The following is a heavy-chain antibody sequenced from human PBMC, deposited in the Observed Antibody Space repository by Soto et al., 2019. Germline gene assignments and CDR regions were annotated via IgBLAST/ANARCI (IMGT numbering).Heavy chain of an antibody. CDR1: GFTFSYYG. CDR3: AKGGSNAAMDV. V-gene: IGHV3-33*08. J-gene: IGHJ6*02. CDR2: IWYDESNK. D-gene: IGHD1-26*01. Sequence: QVQLVESGGGVVQPGRSLRLSCAASGFTFSYYGMHWVRQAPGKELEWVAIIWYDESNKYYADSVTVRFTISRDNSNNMVYLQMNSLRAEDTAVYYCAKGGSNAAMDVWGQGTTVTVSS.